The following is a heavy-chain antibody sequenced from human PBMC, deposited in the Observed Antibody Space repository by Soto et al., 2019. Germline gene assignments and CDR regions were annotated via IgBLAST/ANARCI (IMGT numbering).Heavy chain of an antibody. Sequence: QLRLQESGPGLVKPSETLSLTCTISGGFISSSSYFWAWIRQSPGKGLEWIGSIDYTGTTYNNPSLKSRVTMSVDTSKNHFSLKVDSVTAADTALYYCCRRAPEGFDPWGQGTRVTVSS. V-gene: IGHV4-39*02. J-gene: IGHJ5*01. CDR1: GGFISSSSYF. CDR2: IDYTGTT. CDR3: CRRAPEGFDP.